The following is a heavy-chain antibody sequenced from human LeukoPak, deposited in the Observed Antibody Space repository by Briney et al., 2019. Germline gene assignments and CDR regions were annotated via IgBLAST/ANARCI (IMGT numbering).Heavy chain of an antibody. CDR1: GGSISRYY. CDR2: IYYSGST. Sequence: PSETLSLTCTVSGGSISRYYWSWVRQPPGKGLEYIGNIYYSGSTNYNPSLKSRVTISLDTSRSQFSLKLTSVTAADTAVYYCARELYNWNGRRHAIDIWAKGQWSPSLQ. J-gene: IGHJ3*02. D-gene: IGHD1-20*01. V-gene: IGHV4-59*01. CDR3: ARELYNWNGRRHAIDI.